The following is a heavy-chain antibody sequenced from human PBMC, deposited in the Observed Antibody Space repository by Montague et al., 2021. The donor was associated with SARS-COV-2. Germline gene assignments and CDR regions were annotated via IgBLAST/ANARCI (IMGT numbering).Heavy chain of an antibody. CDR3: GRLQRYFVWFDFDF. CDR1: GGSVDSGSYF. J-gene: IGHJ4*02. CDR2: IFYTATT. D-gene: IGHD3-9*01. Sequence: SETLSLTCAVSGGSVDSGSYFWSWIRQPPGKGLVWIGNIFYTATTNYNPSLRSRVTISIDTSQNQFSLNLSSVATADTAVYYCGRLQRYFVWFDFDFWGQGTLVTVSS. V-gene: IGHV4-61*01.